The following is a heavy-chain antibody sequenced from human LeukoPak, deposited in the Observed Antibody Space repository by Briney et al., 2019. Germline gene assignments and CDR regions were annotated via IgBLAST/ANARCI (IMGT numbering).Heavy chain of an antibody. CDR1: GGSISSSSYY. Sequence: SETLSLTCTVSGGSISSSSYYWGWIRQPPGKGLEWIGSIYYSGSTYYNSSLKSRITISVDTSKNQFSLKLTSVTAADTAVYYCARSTYYYDSSGPDLFDYWGQGTLVTVSS. CDR2: IYYSGST. CDR3: ARSTYYYDSSGPDLFDY. J-gene: IGHJ4*02. D-gene: IGHD3-22*01. V-gene: IGHV4-39*01.